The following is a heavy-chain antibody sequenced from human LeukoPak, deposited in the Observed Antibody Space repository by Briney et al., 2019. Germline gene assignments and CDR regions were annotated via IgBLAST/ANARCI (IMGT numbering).Heavy chain of an antibody. Sequence: SETLSLTCTVSGGSISSGSYYWSWIRQPAGKGLEWIGRIYTSGSTNYNPSLKSRVTISVDTSKNQFSLKLSSVTAADTAVYYCASSSRAPGYYYYYYMDVWGKGTTVTVSS. J-gene: IGHJ6*03. V-gene: IGHV4-61*02. CDR3: ASSSRAPGYYYYYYMDV. CDR2: IYTSGST. D-gene: IGHD6-13*01. CDR1: GGSISSGSYY.